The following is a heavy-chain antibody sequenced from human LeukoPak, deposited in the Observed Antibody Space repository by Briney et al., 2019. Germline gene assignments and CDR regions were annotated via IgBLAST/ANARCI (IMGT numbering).Heavy chain of an antibody. V-gene: IGHV4-34*01. CDR1: GGSFSGYY. Sequence: SETLSLTCAAYGGSFSGYYWSWIRQPPGKGLEWIGEINHSGSTNYNPSLKSRVTISVDTSKDQFSLKLSSVTAADTAVYYCASKAAAGTGGIYFDYWGQGTLVTVSS. CDR3: ASKAAAGTGGIYFDY. J-gene: IGHJ4*02. CDR2: INHSGST. D-gene: IGHD6-13*01.